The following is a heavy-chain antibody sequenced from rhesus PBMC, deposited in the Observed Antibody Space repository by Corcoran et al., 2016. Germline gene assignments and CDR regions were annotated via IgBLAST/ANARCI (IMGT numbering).Heavy chain of an antibody. CDR3: ARASRGLGGAFDF. Sequence: EVKLVESGGGLAKPGGSRRRLCAASGFTLSEHNMHWVRQPSGKGLEWVSRISNGGGSTWYTDSVKGRFTISRENAKNTLYLQMDSLRAEDTAVYYCARASRGLGGAFDFWGQGLRVTVSS. J-gene: IGHJ3*01. CDR2: ISNGGGST. V-gene: IGHV3-59*01. CDR1: GFTLSEHN.